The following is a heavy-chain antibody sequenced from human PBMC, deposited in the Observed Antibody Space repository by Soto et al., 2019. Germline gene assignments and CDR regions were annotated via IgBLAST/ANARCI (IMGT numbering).Heavy chain of an antibody. CDR1: GANVFSNLV. J-gene: IGHJ6*04. D-gene: IGHD3-10*01. CDR3: AISVPITIYYGRDV. CDR2: TYYRSEWYS. Sequence: SQTLSLTCVISGANVFSNLVWNWIRQSPSRGLEWLGRTYYRSEWYSDYAVLVRSRITVSPATAKNGISLHLKGVTPEDTAVYYRAISVPITIYYGRDVWGEGIAVIVTS. V-gene: IGHV6-1*01.